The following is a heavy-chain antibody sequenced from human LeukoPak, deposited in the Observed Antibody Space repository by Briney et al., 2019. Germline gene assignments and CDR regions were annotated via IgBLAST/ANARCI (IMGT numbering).Heavy chain of an antibody. CDR1: GGSFSGYY. Sequence: PSETLSLTCAVYGGSFSGYYWSWIRQPPGKGLEWIGEINHSGSTNYNPSLKSRVTILVDTSKNQFSLKLSSVTAADTAVYYCARGTCSGGSCYSGWFDPWGQGTLVTVSS. V-gene: IGHV4-34*01. D-gene: IGHD2-15*01. J-gene: IGHJ5*02. CDR2: INHSGST. CDR3: ARGTCSGGSCYSGWFDP.